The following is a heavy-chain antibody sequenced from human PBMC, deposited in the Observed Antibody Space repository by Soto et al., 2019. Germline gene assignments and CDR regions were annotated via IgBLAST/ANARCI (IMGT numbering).Heavy chain of an antibody. CDR3: AKWSYLDY. J-gene: IGHJ4*02. D-gene: IGHD3-3*01. V-gene: IGHV3-23*01. Sequence: GSLRLSCTTSGFSFASFAMTWVRQAPGKGLEWVATISGSDGKTYYADSVKGRFSISRETSRNTLYLQMNSLRADDTAIYYCAKWSYLDYWGQGTRVTVSS. CDR1: GFSFASFA. CDR2: ISGSDGKT.